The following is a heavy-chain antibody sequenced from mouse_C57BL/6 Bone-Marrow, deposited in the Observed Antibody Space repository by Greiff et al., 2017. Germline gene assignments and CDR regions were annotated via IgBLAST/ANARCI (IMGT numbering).Heavy chain of an antibody. CDR3: AIRGSRRYWYFDV. D-gene: IGHD1-1*01. Sequence: EVQLQQSVAELVRPGASVKLSCTASGFNIKNTYMHWVKQRPEQGLEWIGRIDPANGNTKYASKFQGKATITADTSSTTAYLQLSSLTSEDSAIYVCAIRGSRRYWYFDVWGTGTAVTVSS. CDR1: GFNIKNTY. V-gene: IGHV14-3*01. J-gene: IGHJ1*03. CDR2: IDPANGNT.